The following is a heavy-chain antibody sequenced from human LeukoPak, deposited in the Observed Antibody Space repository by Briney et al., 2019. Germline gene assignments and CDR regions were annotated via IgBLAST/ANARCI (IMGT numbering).Heavy chain of an antibody. CDR3: ARDSGGSSFDY. J-gene: IGHJ4*02. CDR2: IYYSGST. V-gene: IGHV4-31*03. Sequence: SQTLSLTCTVSGGSIGSGGYYWSWIRQHPGKGLEWIGYIYYSGSTYYNPSLKSRVTISVDTSKNQFSLKLSSVTAANTAVYYCARDSGGSSFDYWGQGTLVTVSS. D-gene: IGHD2-15*01. CDR1: GGSIGSGGYY.